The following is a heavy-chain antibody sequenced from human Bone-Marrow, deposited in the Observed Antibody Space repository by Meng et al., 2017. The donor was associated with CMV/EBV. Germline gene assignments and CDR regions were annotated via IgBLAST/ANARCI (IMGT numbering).Heavy chain of an antibody. J-gene: IGHJ4*02. V-gene: IGHV3-23*01. CDR3: ARSYLSSSDLDY. D-gene: IGHD6-6*01. Sequence: GESLKISCAASGFTFSSYAMSWVRQAPGKGLEWVSAISGSGGSTYYADSVKGRFTISRDNSKNTLYLQMNSLRAEDTALYYCARSYLSSSDLDYWGQGTLVTVSS. CDR1: GFTFSSYA. CDR2: ISGSGGST.